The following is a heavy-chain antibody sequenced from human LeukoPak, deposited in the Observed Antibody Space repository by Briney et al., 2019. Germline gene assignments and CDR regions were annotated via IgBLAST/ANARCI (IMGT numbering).Heavy chain of an antibody. V-gene: IGHV4-4*07. D-gene: IGHD2-8*01. CDR1: GGSISSYY. CDR2: IYTSGST. Sequence: SETLSLTCTVSGGSISSYYWSWIRQPAGKGLEWIGRIYTSGSTNYNPSLNSRVTMSVDTSKNQFSLKLSSVTAADTAVYYCARDHCCTNGAPIGPWGQGTLVTVSS. J-gene: IGHJ5*02. CDR3: ARDHCCTNGAPIGP.